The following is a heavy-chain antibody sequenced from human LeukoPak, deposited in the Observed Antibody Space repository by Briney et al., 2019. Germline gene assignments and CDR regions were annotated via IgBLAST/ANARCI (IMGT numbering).Heavy chain of an antibody. V-gene: IGHV1-18*01. D-gene: IGHD5-12*01. CDR2: VSAYKGNA. CDR1: GYTFISYG. Sequence: GASVTVSCKASGYTFISYGISWVRQAPGQGLEWMGWVSAYKGNANYAQKFQGRVTMTTDTSTSTAYMELRSLRSDDTAVYYCARDHGYDLAPHWGQGTLVTVSS. CDR3: ARDHGYDLAPH. J-gene: IGHJ4*02.